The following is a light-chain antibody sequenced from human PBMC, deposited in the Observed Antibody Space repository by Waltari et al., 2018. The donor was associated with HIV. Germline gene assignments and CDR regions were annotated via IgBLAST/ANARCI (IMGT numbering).Light chain of an antibody. CDR2: TNN. J-gene: IGLJ2*01. CDR1: SSNIGAGYD. Sequence: QSVLTQPPSVSGAPGQRVTISCTGSSSNIGAGYDVHWYQQLPGTAHKLLIYTNNNRAAGGPNRFSGSKCGPSASLAIPGLQAEYEANYYCQSYDSGLSGSVFGGGTKLTVL. CDR3: QSYDSGLSGSV. V-gene: IGLV1-40*01.